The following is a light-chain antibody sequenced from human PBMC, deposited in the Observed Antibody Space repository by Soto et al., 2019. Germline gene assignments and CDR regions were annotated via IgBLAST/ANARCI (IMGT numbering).Light chain of an antibody. CDR2: DTS. J-gene: IGKJ1*01. V-gene: IGKV3-20*01. CDR3: QQYGNSPT. CDR1: QSVSSSY. Sequence: EIVLTQSPGTLSLSPGEGATLSCRASQSVSSSYLAWYQQKPGQAPRLLIYDTSSRATGIPDRFSGSKSGTDFTLTISRLEPEDFAVYYCQQYGNSPTFGQGTNVEIK.